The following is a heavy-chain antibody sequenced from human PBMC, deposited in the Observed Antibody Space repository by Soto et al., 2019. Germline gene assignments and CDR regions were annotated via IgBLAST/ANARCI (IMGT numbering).Heavy chain of an antibody. J-gene: IGHJ2*01. CDR3: ARPVGRDCSLISCNKGYFGELPFWYFDI. Sequence: SETLSLTCTVSGGSIRSSDYYWAWIRQAPGKGPEWIGSIFYSGRTYYNPSLRGRVTISVDTSMNQFSLRLTYVTAADTAVYYCARPVGRDCSLISCNKGYFGELPFWYFDIWGRGTLVTVSS. D-gene: IGHD3-10*01. CDR1: GGSIRSSDYY. CDR2: IFYSGRT. V-gene: IGHV4-39*01.